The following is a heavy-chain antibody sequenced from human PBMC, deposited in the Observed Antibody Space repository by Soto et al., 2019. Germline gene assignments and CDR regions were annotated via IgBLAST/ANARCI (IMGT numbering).Heavy chain of an antibody. Sequence: QVHLVESGGGVVQPGRSLRLSSAASGFTFRSYAMHWVRQAPGKGLEWVAVISYDGSNKYYADSVKGRFTISRDNSKNALYLQMNSLRLEDAAVYYCARDSSSGEQWLVTGEWAFDIWGRGTMVTVSS. V-gene: IGHV3-30-3*01. CDR2: ISYDGSNK. CDR3: ARDSSSGEQWLVTGEWAFDI. CDR1: GFTFRSYA. D-gene: IGHD6-19*01. J-gene: IGHJ3*02.